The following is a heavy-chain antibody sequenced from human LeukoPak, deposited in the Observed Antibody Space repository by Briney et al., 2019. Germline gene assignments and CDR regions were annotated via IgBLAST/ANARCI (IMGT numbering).Heavy chain of an antibody. V-gene: IGHV3-30*04. CDR1: GFTFSSYA. CDR3: ARVRWFGELRRRGYFDY. J-gene: IGHJ4*02. D-gene: IGHD3-10*01. CDR2: ISYDGSNK. Sequence: GGSLRLSCAASGFTFSSYAMHWVRQAPGKGLEWVAVISYDGSNKYYADSVKGRFTISRDNSKNTLYLQMNSLRAEDTAVYYCARVRWFGELRRRGYFDYWGQGTLVTVSS.